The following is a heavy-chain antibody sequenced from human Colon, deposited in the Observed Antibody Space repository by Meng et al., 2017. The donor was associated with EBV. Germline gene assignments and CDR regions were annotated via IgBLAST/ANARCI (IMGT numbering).Heavy chain of an antibody. V-gene: IGHV4-4*02. CDR1: GDSVRGGPW. CDR3: ARVMRYQLLRFFDY. Sequence: QFLGSVPELVKPSGTLSLTFAVAGDSVRGGPWWPWVRQPPGKGLEWIGEIYHGGGPNYNPSLESRVTISVDKSKNQFSLDLTSVTAADTAVYFCARVMRYQLLRFFDYWGQGILVTVSS. J-gene: IGHJ4*02. CDR2: IYHGGGP. D-gene: IGHD2-2*01.